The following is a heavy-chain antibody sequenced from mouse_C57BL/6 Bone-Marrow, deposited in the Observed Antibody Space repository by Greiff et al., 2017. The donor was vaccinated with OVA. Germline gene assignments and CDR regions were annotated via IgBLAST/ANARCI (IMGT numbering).Heavy chain of an antibody. D-gene: IGHD1-1*01. CDR1: GYTFTDYY. V-gene: IGHV1-19*01. CDR3: ARSNYGSSYVLDY. Sequence: VQLQQSGPVLVKPGASVKMSCKASGYTFTDYYMNWVKQSHGKSLEWIGVINPYNGGNSYNQKFKGKGTLTVDKSSSTAYMELNSLTSEDSAVYYCARSNYGSSYVLDYWGQGTTLTVSS. CDR2: INPYNGGN. J-gene: IGHJ2*01.